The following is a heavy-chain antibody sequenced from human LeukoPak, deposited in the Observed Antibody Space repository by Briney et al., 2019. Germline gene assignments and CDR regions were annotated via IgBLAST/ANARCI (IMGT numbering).Heavy chain of an antibody. D-gene: IGHD3-10*01. Sequence: GGSLRLSCAASGFTFSSYEMNWVRQAPGKGLEWVSYISSSGSTIYYADSVKGRFTISRDNAKNSLYLQMNSLRAEDTAVYYCARVLRYYGSGSHLFDYWGQGTLVTVSS. CDR3: ARVLRYYGSGSHLFDY. CDR2: ISSSGSTI. J-gene: IGHJ4*02. CDR1: GFTFSSYE. V-gene: IGHV3-48*03.